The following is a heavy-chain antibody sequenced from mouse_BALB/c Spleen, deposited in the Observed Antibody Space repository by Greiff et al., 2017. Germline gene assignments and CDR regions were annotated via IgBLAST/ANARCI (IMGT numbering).Heavy chain of an antibody. V-gene: IGHV1S137*01. Sequence: QVQLKESGAELVRPGVSVKISCKGSGYTFTDYAMHWVKQSHAKSLEWIGVISTYYGDASYNQKFKGKATMTVDKSSSTAYMELARLTSEDSAIYYCANYYGSSGFAYWGQGTLVTVSA. CDR2: ISTYYGDA. CDR3: ANYYGSSGFAY. J-gene: IGHJ3*01. D-gene: IGHD1-1*01. CDR1: GYTFTDYA.